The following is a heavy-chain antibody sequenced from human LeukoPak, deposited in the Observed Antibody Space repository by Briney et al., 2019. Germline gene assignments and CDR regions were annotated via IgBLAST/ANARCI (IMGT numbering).Heavy chain of an antibody. CDR3: ARVGGYYDSSGYPNWFDP. V-gene: IGHV4-31*03. J-gene: IGHJ5*02. D-gene: IGHD3-22*01. Sequence: PSETLSLTCTVSGGSISSGGYLWSWIRQHPGKGLEWIGSIYYSGSTYYNPSLKSRVIISVDTSKNQFSLKLSSVTAADTAVYYCARVGGYYDSSGYPNWFDPWGQGTLVTVSS. CDR1: GGSISSGGYL. CDR2: IYYSGST.